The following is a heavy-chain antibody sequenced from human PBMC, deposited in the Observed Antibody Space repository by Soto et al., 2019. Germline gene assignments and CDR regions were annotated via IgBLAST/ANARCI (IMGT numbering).Heavy chain of an antibody. CDR3: ARGVNDYGDYDGLAVFDY. Sequence: SGPTLVKPTQTLTLTCTFSGFSLSTSGMCVSWIRQPPGKALEWLALIDWDDDKYYSTSLKTRLTISKDTSKNRVVLTMTNMDPVDTATYYCARGVNDYGDYDGLAVFDYWGQGTLVTVSS. CDR1: GFSLSTSGMC. V-gene: IGHV2-70*01. J-gene: IGHJ4*02. D-gene: IGHD4-17*01. CDR2: IDWDDDK.